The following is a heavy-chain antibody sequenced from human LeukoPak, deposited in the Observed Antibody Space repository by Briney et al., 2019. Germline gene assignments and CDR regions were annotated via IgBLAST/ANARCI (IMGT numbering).Heavy chain of an antibody. CDR1: GFTFSSYG. J-gene: IGHJ3*02. V-gene: IGHV3-30*18. CDR2: ISYDGSNK. Sequence: GGSLRLSFAASGFTFSSYGMHWVRQAPGKGLEWVAVISYDGSNKYYADSVKGRFTISRDNSKNTLYLQMNSLRAEDTAVYYCAKGLRFLEWLSGENAFDIWGQGTMVTVSS. CDR3: AKGLRFLEWLSGENAFDI. D-gene: IGHD3-3*01.